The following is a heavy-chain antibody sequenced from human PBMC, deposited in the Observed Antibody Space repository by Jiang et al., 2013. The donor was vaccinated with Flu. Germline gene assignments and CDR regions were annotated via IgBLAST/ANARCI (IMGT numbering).Heavy chain of an antibody. CDR1: GYSFTSYW. D-gene: IGHD6-13*01. V-gene: IGHV5-51*01. J-gene: IGHJ6*02. Sequence: GAEVKKPGESLKISCKGSGYSFTSYWIGWVRQMPGKGLEWMGIIYPGDSDTRYSPSFQGQVTISADKSISTAYLQWSSLKASDTAMYYCARHGASGYSSSWYRGYYYYGMDVWGQGTTVTVSS. CDR2: IYPGDSDT. CDR3: ARHGASGYSSSWYRGYYYYGMDV.